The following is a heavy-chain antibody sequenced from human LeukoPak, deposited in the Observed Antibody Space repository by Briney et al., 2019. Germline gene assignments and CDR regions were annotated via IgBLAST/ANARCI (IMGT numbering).Heavy chain of an antibody. CDR1: GFTFSSYA. Sequence: GGSLRLSCAASGFTFSSYAMHWVRQAPGKGLEWVAVISYDGSNKYYADSVKGRFTISRDNSKNTLYLQMNSLRAEDTAVYYCARELGDGSGSSLGYWGQGTLVTVSS. J-gene: IGHJ4*02. CDR3: ARELGDGSGSSLGY. D-gene: IGHD3-10*01. V-gene: IGHV3-30-3*01. CDR2: ISYDGSNK.